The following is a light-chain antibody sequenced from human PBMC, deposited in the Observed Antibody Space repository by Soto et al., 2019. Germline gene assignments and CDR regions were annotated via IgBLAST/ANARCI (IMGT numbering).Light chain of an antibody. J-gene: IGKJ5*01. V-gene: IGKV3-11*01. CDR1: QSVSSD. CDR3: QQRSNWPPTIT. Sequence: EIVLTQSPATLSLSPGERATLSCRASQSVSSDLAWYQQKPGQAPRLLIYDASNRATGIPARFSGSGSGTDFTLTISSLEPEDFAVYDCQQRSNWPPTITFGQGTRLEIK. CDR2: DAS.